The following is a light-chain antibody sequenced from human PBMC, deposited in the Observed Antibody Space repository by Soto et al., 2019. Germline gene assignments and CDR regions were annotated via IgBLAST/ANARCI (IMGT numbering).Light chain of an antibody. V-gene: IGKV1-39*01. CDR3: QQSYSTPYT. CDR2: AAS. Sequence: DIQMTQSPSSLSASVGDRVTITCRASQSISSYLNWYQQKPGKAPKLLIYAASSLQSGVPSRFSGSGSGADVTLTISSLQPEDFPTYYCQQSYSTPYTFGQGTKLEIK. CDR1: QSISSY. J-gene: IGKJ2*01.